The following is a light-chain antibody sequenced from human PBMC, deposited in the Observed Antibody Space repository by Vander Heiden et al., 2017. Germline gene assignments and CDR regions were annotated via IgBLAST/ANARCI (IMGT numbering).Light chain of an antibody. CDR1: QDISNY. Sequence: IQLTHSPSSLSASLGDRVTITCRASQDISNYLAWYQQKPGKAPKLLIYAASTLEGGGPSRFSGSGSGTDFTLTISSLQPADFATYYCQQLNTYQTFGQGTKLEIK. CDR3: QQLNTYQT. J-gene: IGKJ2*01. V-gene: IGKV1-9*01. CDR2: AAS.